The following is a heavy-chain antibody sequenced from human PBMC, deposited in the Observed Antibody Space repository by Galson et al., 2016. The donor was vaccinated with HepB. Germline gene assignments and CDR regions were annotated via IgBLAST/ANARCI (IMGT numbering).Heavy chain of an antibody. CDR1: GFTFSSYH. CDR2: ITTSSSAT. J-gene: IGHJ4*02. Sequence: SLRLSCAASGFTFSSYHMSWVRQAPGRGLEWVSYITTSSSATSYADSVKGRFTISRDNVENSLYLQMNSLRDEDTAVYYCAGPYDDIFTGHHKYLDYWGQGTLVTVSS. D-gene: IGHD3-9*01. CDR3: AGPYDDIFTGHHKYLDY. V-gene: IGHV3-48*02.